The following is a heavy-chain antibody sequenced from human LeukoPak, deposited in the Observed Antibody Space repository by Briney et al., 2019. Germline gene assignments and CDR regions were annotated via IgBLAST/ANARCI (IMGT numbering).Heavy chain of an antibody. J-gene: IGHJ4*02. CDR1: GYTSTSYY. D-gene: IGHD3-22*01. V-gene: IGHV1-46*01. CDR2: INPSGGST. CDR3: AREGLYYYDSSGRPHYYFDY. Sequence: GASVKVSCKASGYTSTSYYMHWVRQAPGQGLEWMGIINPSGGSTSYAQKFQGRVTMTRDTSTSTVYMELSSLRSEDTAVYYCAREGLYYYDSSGRPHYYFDYWGQGTLVTVSS.